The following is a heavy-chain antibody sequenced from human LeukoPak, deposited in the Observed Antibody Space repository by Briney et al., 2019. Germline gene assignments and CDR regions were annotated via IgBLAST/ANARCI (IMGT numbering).Heavy chain of an antibody. CDR1: GFTFSSSA. D-gene: IGHD2-15*01. Sequence: PGGSLRLSCAASGFTFSSSAMSWVRQAPGKGLEWVSAISNNGGYTYYAGSVQGRFTISRDNSKSTLCLQMNSLRAEDTAVYYCAKQLGYCSDGSCYSPYWGQGTLVTVPS. CDR2: ISNNGGYT. V-gene: IGHV3-23*01. CDR3: AKQLGYCSDGSCYSPY. J-gene: IGHJ4*02.